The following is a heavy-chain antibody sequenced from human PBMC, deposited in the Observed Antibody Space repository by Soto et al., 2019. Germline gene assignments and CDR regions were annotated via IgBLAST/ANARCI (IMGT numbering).Heavy chain of an antibody. CDR3: MWELPTGVY. D-gene: IGHD1-26*01. CDR1: GFTFTGSA. J-gene: IGHJ4*02. CDR2: TRMKSNTYAT. V-gene: IGHV3-73*02. Sequence: EVQVVESGGGLVQPGGSLKVSCAASGFTFTGSAMHWVRQASGKGLEWIGRTRMKSNTYATSYAASLKGSFTISRDDSKNTAYLQMNSLKTEDTALYYCMWELPTGVYCGQGTLVTVSS.